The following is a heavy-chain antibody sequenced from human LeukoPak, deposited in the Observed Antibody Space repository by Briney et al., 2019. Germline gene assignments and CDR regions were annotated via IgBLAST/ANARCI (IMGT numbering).Heavy chain of an antibody. J-gene: IGHJ6*03. V-gene: IGHV3-23*01. Sequence: GGSLRLSCAASGITFSSHATSWVRQAPGEGLEWVSLISGSGGQTYYGESVKGRFTISRDNSTNRLYLQMSSLRPEDTAVYYCAKGGAATMRDGYNYYYYYMEVWGRGTTVTVSS. CDR1: GITFSSHA. D-gene: IGHD5-24*01. CDR3: AKGGAATMRDGYNYYYYYMEV. CDR2: ISGSGGQT.